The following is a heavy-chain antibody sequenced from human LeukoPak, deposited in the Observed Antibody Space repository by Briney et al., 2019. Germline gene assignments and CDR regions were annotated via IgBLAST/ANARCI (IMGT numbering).Heavy chain of an antibody. CDR2: LGIAGDT. V-gene: IGHV3-13*01. D-gene: IGHD1-26*01. CDR3: ARQKQSHGNFDY. CDR1: GFTVSSYA. J-gene: IGHJ4*02. Sequence: GGSLRLSCAASGFTVSSYAMHWVRQPIGKGLEWVSALGIAGDTFYPGSVKGRFTISRGNAKNSLYLQMNSLRAEDTAMYYCARQKQSHGNFDYWGLGTLVTVSS.